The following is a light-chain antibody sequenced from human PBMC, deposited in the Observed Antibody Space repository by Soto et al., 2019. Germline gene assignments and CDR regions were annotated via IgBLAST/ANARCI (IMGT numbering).Light chain of an antibody. CDR2: GAS. CDR1: QSVHNF. Sequence: ETVMTQSPVTLSLSPGERATLSCRASQSVHNFLAWYRQKPGQAPRLLIYGASNRATGIPDRFSGSGSGTDFTLTISRLEPEDFAVYYCHQYGSSGTFGQGTKVDIK. J-gene: IGKJ1*01. V-gene: IGKV3-20*01. CDR3: HQYGSSGT.